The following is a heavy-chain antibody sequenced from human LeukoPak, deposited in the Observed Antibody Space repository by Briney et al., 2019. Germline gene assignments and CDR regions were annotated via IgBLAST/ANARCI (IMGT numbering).Heavy chain of an antibody. CDR1: GGSISSYY. V-gene: IGHV4-59*01. J-gene: IGHJ6*02. D-gene: IGHD3-22*01. Sequence: SATLFLTCTVSGGSISSYYWSWIRQPAGEGLEWIGYIYYSGSTNYNPSLKSRVTISVDTSKNQFSLKLSSVTAADTAVYYCAREERYYDSSGYLYYYGMDVWGQGTTVTVSS. CDR3: AREERYYDSSGYLYYYGMDV. CDR2: IYYSGST.